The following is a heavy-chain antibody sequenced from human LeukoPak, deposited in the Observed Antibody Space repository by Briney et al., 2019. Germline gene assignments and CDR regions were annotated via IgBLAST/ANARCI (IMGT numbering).Heavy chain of an antibody. Sequence: GGPLRLSCAASGFTFSSYGMHWVRQAPGKGLEWVAFIRYDGSNKYYADSVKGRFTISRDNSKNTLYLQMNSLRAEDTAVYYCAKDRRGSFPFDYWGQGTLVTVSS. CDR3: AKDRRGSFPFDY. D-gene: IGHD5-12*01. CDR1: GFTFSSYG. J-gene: IGHJ4*02. V-gene: IGHV3-30*02. CDR2: IRYDGSNK.